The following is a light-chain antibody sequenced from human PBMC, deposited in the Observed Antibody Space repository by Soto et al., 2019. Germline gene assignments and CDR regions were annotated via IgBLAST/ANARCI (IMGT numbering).Light chain of an antibody. CDR3: QQSYNLSILI. V-gene: IGKV1-39*01. CDR1: QSISNY. J-gene: IGKJ4*01. CDR2: AAS. Sequence: DIQMTQSPSSLSASVGDRVIITCRTSQSISNYLNWYQHKPGKAPKVLISAASNLQSGVPSRFSGSGSGTVFTLTISSLQPEDFATYFCQQSYNLSILIFGGETKVDIK.